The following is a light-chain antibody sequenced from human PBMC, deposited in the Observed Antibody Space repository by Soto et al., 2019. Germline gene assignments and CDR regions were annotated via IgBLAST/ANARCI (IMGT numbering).Light chain of an antibody. V-gene: IGKV3-20*01. CDR2: GAS. J-gene: IGKJ1*01. CDR1: QSVSSSY. Sequence: EIVLTQSPGTLSLSPWERATLSCRASQSVSSSYLAWYQQKPGQAPRLLIYGASNRATGIPDRFSGSGSGTDFTLTISRLEPEDLAVYYCQQYGSSPQTFGQGTKVDIK. CDR3: QQYGSSPQT.